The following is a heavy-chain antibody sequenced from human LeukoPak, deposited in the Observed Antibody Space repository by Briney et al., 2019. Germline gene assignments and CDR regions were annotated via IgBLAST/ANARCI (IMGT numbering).Heavy chain of an antibody. V-gene: IGHV3-9*01. Sequence: GGSLRLSCAASGFTFDNYAIHWVRQAPGQGLEWVSGISWNSRSIGYGDSVKGRFTISRDNAKKSLYLQMNSLRAEDTAVYYCAKPQNTGYSSGWLLILDAFDIWGQGTMVTVSS. CDR2: ISWNSRSI. D-gene: IGHD6-19*01. J-gene: IGHJ3*02. CDR3: AKPQNTGYSSGWLLILDAFDI. CDR1: GFTFDNYA.